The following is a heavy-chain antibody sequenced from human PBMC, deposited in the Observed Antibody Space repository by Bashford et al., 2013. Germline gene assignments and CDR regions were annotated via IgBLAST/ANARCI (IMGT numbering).Heavy chain of an antibody. CDR2: IYAGDSDT. V-gene: IGHV5-51*01. Sequence: WVRQMPGKGLEWMGIIYAGDSDTRYSPSFQGQVTILVDKSITTAYLQWSSLKASDTAMYYCARSYGDANVDYWGQGTLVTVSS. CDR3: ARSYGDANVDY. D-gene: IGHD4-17*01. J-gene: IGHJ4*02.